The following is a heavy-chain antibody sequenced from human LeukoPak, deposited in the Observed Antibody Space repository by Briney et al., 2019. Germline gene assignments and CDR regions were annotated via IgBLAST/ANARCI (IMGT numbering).Heavy chain of an antibody. CDR1: GGSISSSNW. Sequence: SGTLSLTCAVSGGSISSSNWWSWVRQPPGKGLEWIGEIYHSGSTNYNPSLKSRVTISVDTSKNQFSLKVSSVTAADTAVYYCARDPSPSVSAAATRYFDYWGQGTLVTVSS. J-gene: IGHJ4*02. D-gene: IGHD6-13*01. CDR2: IYHSGST. V-gene: IGHV4-4*02. CDR3: ARDPSPSVSAAATRYFDY.